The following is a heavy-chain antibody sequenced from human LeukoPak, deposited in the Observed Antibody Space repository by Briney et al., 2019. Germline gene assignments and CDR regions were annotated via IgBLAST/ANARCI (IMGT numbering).Heavy chain of an antibody. Sequence: SGTSLRLSCTASGYTFSDYGLHWVRQAPGKGLEWLSVISYSGVVKFYADSVKGRFIISRDNSKNTVYLQMNNLADEDTAVHYCSNDAAVLRSGIAASSHEYWGQGTLVIVSS. CDR1: GYTFSDYG. D-gene: IGHD6-25*01. CDR3: SNDAAVLRSGIAASSHEY. CDR2: ISYSGVVK. V-gene: IGHV3-30*18. J-gene: IGHJ4*02.